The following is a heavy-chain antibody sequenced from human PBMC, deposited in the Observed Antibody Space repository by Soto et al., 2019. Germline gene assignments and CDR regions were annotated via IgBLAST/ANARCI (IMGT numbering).Heavy chain of an antibody. V-gene: IGHV3-30*18. J-gene: IGHJ6*01. D-gene: IGHD7-27*01. Sequence: QVKLVESGGGVVQPGRSLRLSCAASGFTFSTYGMHWVRQAPGKGLDWVAVISHEGSRKYYGDSVKGRFTISRDNSKKTMYVQMTSLRPEDTAVYYCAKDRARLGNYGMDVWGQGATVTGSS. CDR3: AKDRARLGNYGMDV. CDR2: ISHEGSRK. CDR1: GFTFSTYG.